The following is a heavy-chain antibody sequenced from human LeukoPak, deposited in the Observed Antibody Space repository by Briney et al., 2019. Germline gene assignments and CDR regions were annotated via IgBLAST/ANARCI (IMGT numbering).Heavy chain of an antibody. V-gene: IGHV3-13*01. J-gene: IGHJ6*02. CDR1: GFTFSSYD. CDR2: IATVGDT. D-gene: IGHD4-23*01. CDR3: ARVDPTVINGMDV. Sequence: AESLTLTCTASGFTFSSYDMHWVRIATGKGMDWVSAIATVGDTYSPPSVQGRSTLSRQNANNSLYLQMHCLRAGDPAVYYRARVDPTVINGMDVWGQGTTLTVSS.